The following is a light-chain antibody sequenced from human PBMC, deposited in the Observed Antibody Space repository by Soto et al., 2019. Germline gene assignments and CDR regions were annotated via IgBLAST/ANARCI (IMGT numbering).Light chain of an antibody. CDR1: SSDVGGYDY. CDR3: SSYSISTAYL. V-gene: IGLV2-14*01. J-gene: IGLJ1*01. CDR2: EVN. Sequence: QSVLTQPASVSGSPGQSITISCTGTSSDVGGYDYVSWYQLHPGKAPKLMVFEVNNRPSGVSYRLSGSKSGNTASLTISGLQAEDEADYFCSSYSISTAYLFGTGTKVTV.